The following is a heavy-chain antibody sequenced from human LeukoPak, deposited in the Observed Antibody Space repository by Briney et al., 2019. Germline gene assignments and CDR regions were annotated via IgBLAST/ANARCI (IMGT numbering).Heavy chain of an antibody. CDR2: INPNSGDT. Sequence: ASVKVSCKASGYTFTGYFMHWVRQAPGQGREWMGWINPNSGDTNYAQKFLGRVTITRDTSISTAYMELSRLTSADTAVYYCARGPNWNFDVVFGYFDYWGQGTLVTVSS. V-gene: IGHV1-2*02. J-gene: IGHJ4*02. CDR1: GYTFTGYF. D-gene: IGHD1-1*01. CDR3: ARGPNWNFDVVFGYFDY.